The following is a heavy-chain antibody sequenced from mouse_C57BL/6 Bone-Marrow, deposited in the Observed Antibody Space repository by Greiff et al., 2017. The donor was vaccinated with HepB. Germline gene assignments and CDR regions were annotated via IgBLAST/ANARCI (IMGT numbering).Heavy chain of an antibody. D-gene: IGHD2-5*01. CDR3: AKNYHYSNYGFAY. Sequence: QVHVKQSGPGLVQPSQSLSITCTVSGFSLTSYGVHWVRQSPGKGLEWLGVIWRGGSTDYNAAFMSRLSITKDNSKSQVFFKMNSLQADDTAIYYCAKNYHYSNYGFAYWGQGTLVTVSA. CDR1: GFSLTSYG. J-gene: IGHJ3*01. CDR2: IWRGGST. V-gene: IGHV2-5*01.